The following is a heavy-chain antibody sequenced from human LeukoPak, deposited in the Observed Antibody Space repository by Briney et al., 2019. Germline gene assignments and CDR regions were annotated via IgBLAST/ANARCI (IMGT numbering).Heavy chain of an antibody. J-gene: IGHJ4*02. D-gene: IGHD3-22*01. Sequence: ASVKVSCKASGYTFTGYYMHWVRQAPGQGLEWMGWINPNSGGTNYAQKFQGRVTMTRDTSISTAYMELSRLRSDDTAVYYRARASGGSSGYYSTDYWGQGTLVTVSS. CDR1: GYTFTGYY. CDR3: ARASGGSSGYYSTDY. V-gene: IGHV1-2*02. CDR2: INPNSGGT.